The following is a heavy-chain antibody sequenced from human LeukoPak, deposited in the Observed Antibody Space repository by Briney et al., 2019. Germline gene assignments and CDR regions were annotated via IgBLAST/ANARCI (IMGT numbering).Heavy chain of an antibody. D-gene: IGHD6-13*01. Sequence: GGSLRLSCAASGFTFSDYYMTWIRQAPGKGLEWVSYISSSGITIYYADSVKGRFTISRDNAKNSLYLQMDSLRAEDTAVYFCARGAAADFYYYYYMDVWGKGTTVTVSS. CDR2: ISSSGITI. J-gene: IGHJ6*03. CDR3: ARGAAADFYYYYYMDV. CDR1: GFTFSDYY. V-gene: IGHV3-11*01.